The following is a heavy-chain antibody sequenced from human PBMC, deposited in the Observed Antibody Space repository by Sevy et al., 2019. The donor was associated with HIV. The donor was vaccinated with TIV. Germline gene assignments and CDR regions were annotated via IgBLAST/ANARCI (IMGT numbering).Heavy chain of an antibody. V-gene: IGHV3-7*01. D-gene: IGHD6-19*01. Sequence: GGSLRLSCAASGLTFSSYWMSWVRQAPGKGLEWVANIKQDGSEKYYVDSVKGRFTISRDNAKNSLYLQMNSLRAEDTAVYYCAREAYSSGWPFDYWGQGTLVTVSS. CDR1: GLTFSSYW. CDR2: IKQDGSEK. J-gene: IGHJ4*02. CDR3: AREAYSSGWPFDY.